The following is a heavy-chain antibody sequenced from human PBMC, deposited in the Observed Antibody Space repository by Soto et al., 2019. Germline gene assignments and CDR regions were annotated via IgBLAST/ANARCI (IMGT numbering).Heavy chain of an antibody. D-gene: IGHD2-2*01. CDR3: SRAYQGWFDP. CDR1: GFAFSNYW. J-gene: IGHJ5*02. V-gene: IGHV3-74*01. Sequence: EVQLVESGGGLVQPGGSLRLSCAASGFAFSNYWMHWVRQAPGKGLVWVSRINSDGSSTTYADSVKGRFTISRDNAKNTLYLQMNSLRAEDTAVYYCSRAYQGWFDPWGQGTLATVSS. CDR2: INSDGSST.